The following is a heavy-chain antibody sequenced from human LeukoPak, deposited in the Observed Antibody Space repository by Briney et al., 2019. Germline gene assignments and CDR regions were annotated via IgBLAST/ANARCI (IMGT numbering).Heavy chain of an antibody. V-gene: IGHV1-2*06. CDR1: GYTFTGYY. CDR2: INPNSGGT. CDR3: ARGSYSSGWYGPGVDY. D-gene: IGHD6-19*01. Sequence: GASVKVSCQASGYTFTGYYIHWVRQAPGQGREWMGRINPNSGGTNYAQKFQGRVTMNRDRYISTVYLELSRLRSDDTAVYYCARGSYSSGWYGPGVDYWGQGTLVTVSS. J-gene: IGHJ4*02.